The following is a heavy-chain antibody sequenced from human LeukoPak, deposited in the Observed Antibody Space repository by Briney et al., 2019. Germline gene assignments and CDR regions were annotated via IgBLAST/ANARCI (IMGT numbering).Heavy chain of an antibody. D-gene: IGHD6-19*01. CDR3: ARGGYSSGWWYYYYMDV. Sequence: ASVKVSCKASGYTFTSYDINWVRQATGQGLEWMGWINPNSGNTGYAQKFRGRVTITRNTSISTAYMELSSLRSEDTAVYYCARGGYSSGWWYYYYMDVWGKGTTVTVSS. CDR2: INPNSGNT. V-gene: IGHV1-8*03. CDR1: GYTFTSYD. J-gene: IGHJ6*03.